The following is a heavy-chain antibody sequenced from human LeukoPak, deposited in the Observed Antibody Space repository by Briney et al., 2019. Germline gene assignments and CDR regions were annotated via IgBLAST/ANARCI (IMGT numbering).Heavy chain of an antibody. V-gene: IGHV3-7*04. D-gene: IGHD6-19*01. CDR3: ARCSSGAFDY. CDR1: GFTFSNYW. Sequence: GGSLRLSCAASGFTFSNYWMSWVRQAPGKGLEWVANIKQDGSEKYYVDSVKGRFTISRDNAKNSLCLQMNSLRAEDTAVYYCARCSSGAFDYWGQGTLVTVSS. J-gene: IGHJ4*02. CDR2: IKQDGSEK.